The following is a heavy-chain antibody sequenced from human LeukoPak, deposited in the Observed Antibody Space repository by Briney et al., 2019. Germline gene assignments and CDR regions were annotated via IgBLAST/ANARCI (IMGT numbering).Heavy chain of an antibody. CDR2: ISGSSSYI. D-gene: IGHD1-1*01. J-gene: IGHJ3*02. CDR3: ARGDEFVQRNDALDM. CDR1: GGSISGYY. Sequence: ETLSLTCTVSGGSISGYYWSWIRQPPGKGLEWVSSISGSSSYIYYVDSVKGRLTISRDNAKKSLYLQMNSLRAEDTAVYYCARGDEFVQRNDALDMWGQGTMVTVSS. V-gene: IGHV3-21*01.